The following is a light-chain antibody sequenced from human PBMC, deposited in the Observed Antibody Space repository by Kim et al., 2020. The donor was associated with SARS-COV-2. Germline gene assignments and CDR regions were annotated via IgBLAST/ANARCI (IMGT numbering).Light chain of an antibody. CDR1: SLRSYY. CDR3: NSRDSNDNVV. Sequence: SSELTQDPALSVALGQTVRITCQGDSLRSYYATWYQQKPGQAPILVIYGKNNRPSGIPDRFSGSSSGNTASLTITGTQAGDEADYYCNSRDSNDNVVFGGGTQLTV. V-gene: IGLV3-19*01. J-gene: IGLJ2*01. CDR2: GKN.